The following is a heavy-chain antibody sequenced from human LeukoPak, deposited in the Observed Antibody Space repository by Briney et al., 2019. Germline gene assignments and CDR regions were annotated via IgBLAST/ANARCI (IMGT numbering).Heavy chain of an antibody. Sequence: GGSVRLSCAASGFTFSSYSMNWVRQAPGKGLEWVSSISSSSSYIYYADSVKGRFTISRDNAKNSLYLQMNSLRAEDTAVYYCARDPGSGSYTYYFDYWGRGTLVTVSS. CDR1: GFTFSSYS. V-gene: IGHV3-21*01. J-gene: IGHJ4*02. CDR3: ARDPGSGSYTYYFDY. D-gene: IGHD1-26*01. CDR2: ISSSSSYI.